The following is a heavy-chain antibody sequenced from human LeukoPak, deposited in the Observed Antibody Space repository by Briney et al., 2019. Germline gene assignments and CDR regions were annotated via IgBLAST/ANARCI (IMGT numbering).Heavy chain of an antibody. CDR1: GFTFSSYW. CDR2: INSDGSST. J-gene: IGHJ5*02. Sequence: PGGSLRLSCAVSGFTFSSYWMHWVRQAPGKGLVWVSGINSDGSSTTYADSVKGRFTVSRDNAKNALYLQMNNLRAEDSAVYFCARDINYCTPTLCHRNWFDPWRQGTLVTVSS. D-gene: IGHD2-8*01. V-gene: IGHV3-74*01. CDR3: ARDINYCTPTLCHRNWFDP.